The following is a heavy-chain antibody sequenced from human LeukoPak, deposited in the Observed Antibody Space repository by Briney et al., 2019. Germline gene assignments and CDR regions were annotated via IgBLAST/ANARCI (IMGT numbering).Heavy chain of an antibody. CDR3: ARVYYDYVWGSYRHFDY. D-gene: IGHD3-16*02. V-gene: IGHV3-74*01. J-gene: IGHJ4*02. CDR2: INSDGSST. CDR1: GFTFSSYW. Sequence: GGSLRLSCAASGFTFSSYWMHWVRHAPGKGLVWVSRINSDGSSTSYADSVKGRFTISRDNAKNTLYLQMNSLRAEDTAVYYCARVYYDYVWGSYRHFDYWGQGTLVTVSS.